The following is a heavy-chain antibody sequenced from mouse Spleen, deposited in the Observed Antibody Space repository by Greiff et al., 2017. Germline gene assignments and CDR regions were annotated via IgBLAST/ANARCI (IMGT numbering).Heavy chain of an antibody. J-gene: IGHJ2*01. CDR2: IDPETGGT. CDR3: TRSDGGGYYFDY. V-gene: IGHV1-15*01. CDR1: GYTFTDYE. D-gene: IGHD2-3*01. Sequence: SGAELVRPGASVTLSCKASGYTFTDYEMHWVKQTPVHGLEWIGAIDPETGGTAYNQKFKGKAILTADKSSSTAYMELRSLTSEDSAVYYCTRSDGGGYYFDYWGQGTTLTVSS.